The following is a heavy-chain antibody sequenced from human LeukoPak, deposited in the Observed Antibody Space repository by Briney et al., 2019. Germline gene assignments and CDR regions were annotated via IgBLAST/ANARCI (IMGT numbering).Heavy chain of an antibody. CDR3: AKDWQWKLLTGAFNV. CDR2: ISYDGSNK. V-gene: IGHV3-30-3*01. J-gene: IGHJ3*01. D-gene: IGHD1-26*01. Sequence: GGSLRLSCAASGFTFSSYAMHWVRQAPGKGLEWVAVISYDGSNKYYADSVKGRFTISRDNSKSTLYLQMNSLREEDTAVYYCAKDWQWKLLTGAFNVWGQGTTVTVS. CDR1: GFTFSSYA.